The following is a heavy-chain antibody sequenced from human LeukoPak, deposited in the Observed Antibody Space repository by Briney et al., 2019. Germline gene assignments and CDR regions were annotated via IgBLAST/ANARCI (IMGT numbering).Heavy chain of an antibody. D-gene: IGHD3-10*01. Sequence: SSTYYADSVKGRFTISRDNSKNTLYLQMNSLRAEDTAVYYCAKSITMVRGVIITSNYFDYWGQGTLVTVSS. CDR3: AKSITMVRGVIITSNYFDY. J-gene: IGHJ4*02. CDR2: SST. V-gene: IGHV3-NL1*01.